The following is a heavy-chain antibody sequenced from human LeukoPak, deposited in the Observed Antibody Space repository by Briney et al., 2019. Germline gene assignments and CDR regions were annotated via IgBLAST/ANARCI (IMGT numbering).Heavy chain of an antibody. CDR3: ARVALYALDV. Sequence: HTGGSLRLSCAASGFIVSNFYMAWVRQAPGKGLEWVSVFSSGGDTCYAESVKGRFTIYRDNSKNTLYLQISSLRAEDTAVYYCARVALYALDVWGQGTVVTVSS. D-gene: IGHD3-16*01. J-gene: IGHJ3*01. V-gene: IGHV3-53*01. CDR1: GFIVSNFY. CDR2: FSSGGDT.